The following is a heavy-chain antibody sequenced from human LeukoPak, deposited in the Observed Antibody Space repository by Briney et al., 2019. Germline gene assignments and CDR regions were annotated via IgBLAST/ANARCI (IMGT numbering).Heavy chain of an antibody. J-gene: IGHJ4*02. Sequence: PSETLSLTCTVSGGSISSSSYYWGWIRQPPGKGLEWIGSIYYSGSTYYNPSLKSRVTISVDTSKNQFSLKLSSVTAADTAVYYCARAGTAMAHDYWGQGTLVTVSS. D-gene: IGHD5-18*01. CDR3: ARAGTAMAHDY. V-gene: IGHV4-39*07. CDR1: GGSISSSSYY. CDR2: IYYSGST.